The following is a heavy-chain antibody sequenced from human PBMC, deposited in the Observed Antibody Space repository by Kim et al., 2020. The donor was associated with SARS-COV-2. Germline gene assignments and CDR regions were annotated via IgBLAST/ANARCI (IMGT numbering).Heavy chain of an antibody. J-gene: IGHJ3*01. CDR3: TSEIFGVQSGYDALEF. V-gene: IGHV3-48*03. Sequence: GGSLRLSCEGAGLTLSRYDLNWVRQAPGKGLEWLSHISSSGSVIIYADSVKGRFTISRDNAQNSMYLQMTSLRAEDTAVYHCTSEIFGVQSGYDALEFWG. CDR1: GLTLSRYD. CDR2: ISSSGSVI. D-gene: IGHD3-16*01.